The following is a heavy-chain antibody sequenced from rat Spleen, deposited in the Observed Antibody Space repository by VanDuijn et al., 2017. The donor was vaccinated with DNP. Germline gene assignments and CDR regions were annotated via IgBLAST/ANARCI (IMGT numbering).Heavy chain of an antibody. CDR1: GFTFNNYW. D-gene: IGHD4-2*01. J-gene: IGHJ2*01. CDR2: IPDSGATT. V-gene: IGHV5-31*01. Sequence: GDLVQPGTSLKLSCVASGFTFNNYWMTWIRQVPGKGLEWVASIPDSGATTYYPDSVRGRFTISRDNAEGTLYLQVHSLKSDDTATYYCTRATGFDYWGQGVMVTVSS. CDR3: TRATGFDY.